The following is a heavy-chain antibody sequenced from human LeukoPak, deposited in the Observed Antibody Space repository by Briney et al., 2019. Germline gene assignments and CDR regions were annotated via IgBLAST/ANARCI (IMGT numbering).Heavy chain of an antibody. J-gene: IGHJ4*02. CDR2: IWYDGSNK. D-gene: IGHD3-22*01. Sequence: GGSLRLSCAASGFTFSSYGMHWVRQAPGKGLEWVAVIWYDGSNKYYADSVKGRFTISRDNSKNTLYLQMNSLRAEDTAVYYCARDSYDSSGYQDYWGQGTLVTVSS. V-gene: IGHV3-33*01. CDR3: ARDSYDSSGYQDY. CDR1: GFTFSSYG.